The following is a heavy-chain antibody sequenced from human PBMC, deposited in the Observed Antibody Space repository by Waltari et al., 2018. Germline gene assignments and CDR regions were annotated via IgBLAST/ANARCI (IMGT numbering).Heavy chain of an antibody. Sequence: QVQLQESGPGLVKPSETPSLTCAVSGYSISSGFYWGWLRQSPGKGLVWIVNVYHSGSTSYNPSLKSRVTTSVDTSKNQFSLKLNSVTAADTAVYYCARGSGVGYFDYWGQGTLVTASS. CDR1: GYSISSGFY. CDR3: ARGSGVGYFDY. V-gene: IGHV4-38-2*01. D-gene: IGHD7-27*01. CDR2: VYHSGST. J-gene: IGHJ4*02.